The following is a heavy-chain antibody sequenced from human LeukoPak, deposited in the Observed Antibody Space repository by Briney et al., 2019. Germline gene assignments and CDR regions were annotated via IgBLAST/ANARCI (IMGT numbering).Heavy chain of an antibody. CDR1: GFTFSIYW. CDR3: AKDNDYSIYAPMDV. V-gene: IGHV3-74*01. D-gene: IGHD4-11*01. CDR2: INSDGSST. Sequence: AGGSLRLSCAASGFTFSIYWMHWVRQAPGKGLVWVSRINSDGSSTNYADSVKGRFTISRDNAKNTLYLQMNSLRAEDTAVYYCAKDNDYSIYAPMDVWGKGTTVTVSS. J-gene: IGHJ6*03.